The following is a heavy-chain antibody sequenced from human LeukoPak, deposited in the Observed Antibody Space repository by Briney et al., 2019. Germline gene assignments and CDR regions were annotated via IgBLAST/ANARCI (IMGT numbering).Heavy chain of an antibody. CDR1: GGSISNGSYY. Sequence: PSQTLSLTCTVSGGSISNGSYYWSWIRQPAGKGLEWIGRIYTSGSTNYNPSLKSRVTISVDTSKNQFSLKLSSVTAADTAVYYCARGDSYGEYPYYYYGMDVWGQGTTVTVSS. J-gene: IGHJ6*02. CDR2: IYTSGST. D-gene: IGHD4-17*01. CDR3: ARGDSYGEYPYYYYGMDV. V-gene: IGHV4-61*02.